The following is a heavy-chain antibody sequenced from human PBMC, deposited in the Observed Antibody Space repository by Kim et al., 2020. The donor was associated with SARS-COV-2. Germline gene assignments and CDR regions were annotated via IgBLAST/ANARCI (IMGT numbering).Heavy chain of an antibody. Sequence: GGSLRLSCAASRITFSSYAMHWVRQAPGKGLEWVAVISYDGSNKYYADSVKGRFSISRDNSKNTLYLQMNSLRAEDTAVYYCANGRLEYGGLLRGPTGGNYWGQGTLVTVSS. V-gene: IGHV3-30-3*01. CDR2: ISYDGSNK. J-gene: IGHJ4*02. D-gene: IGHD2-8*01. CDR3: ANGRLEYGGLLRGPTGGNY. CDR1: RITFSSYA.